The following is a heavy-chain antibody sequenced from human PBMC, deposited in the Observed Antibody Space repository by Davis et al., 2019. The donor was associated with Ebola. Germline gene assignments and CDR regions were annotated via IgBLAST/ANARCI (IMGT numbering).Heavy chain of an antibody. CDR3: VRDRHDTSGYGF. J-gene: IGHJ4*02. CDR2: KFHSGPT. CDR1: GVSSMSHY. Sequence: SETLSLTCSVSGVSSMSHYWSWIRQSPGKELEWIGYKFHSGPTNYNPSLQSRATISVDTSKNQFSLKLTSVTAADTAVYYCVRDRHDTSGYGFWGQGTLVTVSS. V-gene: IGHV4-59*11. D-gene: IGHD3-22*01.